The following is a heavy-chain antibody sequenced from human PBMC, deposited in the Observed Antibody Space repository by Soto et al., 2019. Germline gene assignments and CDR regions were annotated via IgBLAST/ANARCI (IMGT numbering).Heavy chain of an antibody. Sequence: GGSLRLSCAASGFTFSSYGMHWVRQAPGKGLEWVAVISYDGSNKYYADSVKGRFTISRDNSKNTLYLQMNSLRAEDTAVYYCAKDQDIVVVPAARFVGMDVWGQGTTVTVSS. V-gene: IGHV3-30*18. CDR1: GFTFSSYG. J-gene: IGHJ6*02. CDR2: ISYDGSNK. CDR3: AKDQDIVVVPAARFVGMDV. D-gene: IGHD2-2*01.